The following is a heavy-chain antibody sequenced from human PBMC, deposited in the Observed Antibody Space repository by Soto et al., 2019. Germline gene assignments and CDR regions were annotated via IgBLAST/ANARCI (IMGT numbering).Heavy chain of an antibody. Sequence: QLQLQESDSGLVKPSQTLSLTCTVSDDSISSGGHSCSWIRQPPGKGLEWIGYIYHTGSTHYNPSLNTRVTISVDTSKNQFYLRLTSVTAADTALYYCARGPWNYGDNWFAPWGQGTLVTVSS. CDR1: DDSISSGGHS. D-gene: IGHD1-7*01. V-gene: IGHV4-30-2*01. J-gene: IGHJ5*02. CDR3: ARGPWNYGDNWFAP. CDR2: IYHTGST.